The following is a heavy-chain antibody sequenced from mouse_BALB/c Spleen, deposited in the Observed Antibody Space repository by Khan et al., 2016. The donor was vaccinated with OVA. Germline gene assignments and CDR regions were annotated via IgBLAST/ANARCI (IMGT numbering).Heavy chain of an antibody. CDR2: IDPETGNT. CDR3: ARSGYEAWFSY. D-gene: IGHD3-1*01. J-gene: IGHJ3*01. Sequence: VQLQQSGAELVRPGALVKLSCKASAFNIKDYYIHWVKQRPAQGLEWIGWIDPETGNTISDPKFQGKASITADTSSNTAYLQLSSLTSEDTAVYYCARSGYEAWFSYWGHGTLVTVSA. V-gene: IGHV14-1*02. CDR1: AFNIKDYY.